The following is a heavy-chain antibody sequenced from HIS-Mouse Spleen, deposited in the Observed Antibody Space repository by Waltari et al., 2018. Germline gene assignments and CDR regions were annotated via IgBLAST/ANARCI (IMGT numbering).Heavy chain of an antibody. Sequence: QLQLQESGPGLVKPSETLSLTCTVSVGSISSSSYYWGWIRQPPGKGLEWIGSIYYSGSTSDNPSLKSRVTISVDTSKNQFSRKLSSVTAADTAVYYCAREIPYSSSWYDWYFDLWGRGTLVTVSS. CDR1: VGSISSSSYY. V-gene: IGHV4-39*07. CDR2: IYYSGST. CDR3: AREIPYSSSWYDWYFDL. D-gene: IGHD6-13*01. J-gene: IGHJ2*01.